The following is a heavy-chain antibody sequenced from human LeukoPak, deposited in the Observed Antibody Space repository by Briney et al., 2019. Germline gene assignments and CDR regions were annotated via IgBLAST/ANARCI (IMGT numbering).Heavy chain of an antibody. CDR2: IIPIFGTA. CDR1: GGTFSSYA. D-gene: IGHD6-13*01. V-gene: IGHV1-69*05. Sequence: ASVKVSCKDSGGTFSSYAISWVRQAPGQGLEWMGRIIPIFGTANYAQKFQGRVTITTDESTSTAYMELSSLRSEDTAMYYCARDQAAAGTDLDAFDIWGQGTMVTVSS. CDR3: ARDQAAAGTDLDAFDI. J-gene: IGHJ3*02.